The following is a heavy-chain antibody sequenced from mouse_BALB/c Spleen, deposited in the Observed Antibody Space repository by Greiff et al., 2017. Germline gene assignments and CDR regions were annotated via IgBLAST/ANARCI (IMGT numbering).Heavy chain of an antibody. J-gene: IGHJ2*01. CDR2: IYPGSGNT. D-gene: IGHD1-1*02. CDR1: GYSFTGYY. V-gene: IGHV1-77*01. CDR3: ARLVVGY. Sequence: QVHVKQSGPELVKPGASVKISCKASGYSFTGYYINWVKQRTGQGLEWIGEIYPGSGNTYYNEKFKGKATLTADKSSSTAYMQLSSLTSEDSAVYFCARLVVGYWGQGTTLTVSS.